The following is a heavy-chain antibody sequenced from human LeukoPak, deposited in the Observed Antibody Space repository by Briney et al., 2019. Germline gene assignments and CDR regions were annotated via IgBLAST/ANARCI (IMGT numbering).Heavy chain of an antibody. CDR1: GFTFSSYA. D-gene: IGHD1-26*01. CDR3: ASISGSGSYYTRWVDY. Sequence: GGSLRLSCAASGFTFSSYAMHWVRQAPGKGLEWVAVIWYDGSNKYYADSVKGRFTISRDNTKNTLYLQMNSLRAEDTAVYYCASISGSGSYYTRWVDYWGQGTLVTVSS. J-gene: IGHJ4*02. V-gene: IGHV3-33*08. CDR2: IWYDGSNK.